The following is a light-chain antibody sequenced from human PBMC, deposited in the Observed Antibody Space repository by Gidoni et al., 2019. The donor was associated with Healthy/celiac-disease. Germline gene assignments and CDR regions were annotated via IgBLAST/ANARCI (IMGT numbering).Light chain of an antibody. Sequence: DIQMTQSPSSVSASVGDRVTITCRASQGMSSWLAWYQQKPGKAPKLLIYAASSLQSVVPSRFSGSGSGTDFTLTISSLQTEDFATYYCQQANSFPFTFGQGTRLEIK. CDR1: QGMSSW. CDR2: AAS. J-gene: IGKJ5*01. CDR3: QQANSFPFT. V-gene: IGKV1D-12*01.